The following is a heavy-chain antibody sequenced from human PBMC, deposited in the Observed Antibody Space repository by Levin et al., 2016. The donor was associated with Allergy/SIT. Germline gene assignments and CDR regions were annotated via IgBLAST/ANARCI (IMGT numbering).Heavy chain of an antibody. CDR1: GYRFTEYY. J-gene: IGHJ4*02. D-gene: IGHD3-3*01. Sequence: ASVKVSCKAFGYRFTEYYIHWVRQAPGQGLEWMGRFNPSGGNTDYAQRFQGRVTMTGDTSTSTFYLDLSSLTSEDAAIYYCGRLQNGVGKYYFDYWGQGTVVTVSS. CDR3: GRLQNGVGKYYFDY. CDR2: FNPSGGNT. V-gene: IGHV1-46*01.